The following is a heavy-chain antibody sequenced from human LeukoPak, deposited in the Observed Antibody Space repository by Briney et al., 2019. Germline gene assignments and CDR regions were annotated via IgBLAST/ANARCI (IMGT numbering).Heavy chain of an antibody. J-gene: IGHJ4*02. CDR2: INHSGST. Sequence: PSETLSLTCTVSGGSISSSSYYWSWIRQPPGKGLEWIGEINHSGSTNYNPSLKSRVTISVDTSKNQFSLKLSSVTAADTAVYYCARRYRTVTSHFDYWGQGTLVTVSS. CDR3: ARRYRTVTSHFDY. CDR1: GGSISSSSYY. D-gene: IGHD4-11*01. V-gene: IGHV4-39*07.